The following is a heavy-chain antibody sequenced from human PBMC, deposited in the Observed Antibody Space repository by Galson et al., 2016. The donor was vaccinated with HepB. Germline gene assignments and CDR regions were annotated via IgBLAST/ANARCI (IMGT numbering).Heavy chain of an antibody. CDR1: RNTFTDHW. V-gene: IGHV5-51*01. CDR2: IYPGDSDT. Sequence: QSGAEVKKPGESLKISCKGSRNTFTDHWIGWVRQRPGKGLGWMGIIYPGDSDTRYSPSFQGQVTISADKSSRYAYLQWSSLKASDTAMYYCVRRGDGYDFDLWGQGTLVTVSS. CDR3: VRRGDGYDFDL. D-gene: IGHD5-24*01. J-gene: IGHJ4*02.